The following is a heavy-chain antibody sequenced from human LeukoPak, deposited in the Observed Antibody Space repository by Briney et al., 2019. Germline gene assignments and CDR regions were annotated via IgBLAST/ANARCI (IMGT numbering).Heavy chain of an antibody. D-gene: IGHD3-22*01. CDR2: IYYSGST. J-gene: IGHJ4*02. V-gene: IGHV4-30-4*07. Sequence: SETLSLTCAVSGGSISSGGYSWSWIRQPPGKGLEWIGYIYYSGSTYYNPSLKSRVTISVDTSKNQFSLKLSSVTAADTAVYYCVSGYNFDYWGQGTLVTVSS. CDR3: VSGYNFDY. CDR1: GGSISSGGYS.